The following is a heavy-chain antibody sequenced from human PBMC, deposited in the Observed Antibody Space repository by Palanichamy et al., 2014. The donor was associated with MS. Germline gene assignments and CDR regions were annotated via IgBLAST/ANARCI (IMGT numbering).Heavy chain of an antibody. D-gene: IGHD4-17*01. CDR2: ISSSGRTI. Sequence: EVQLVESGGGLVQPGGSLRLSCAASGFTFNNYGMHWVRQAPGKGLEWISKISSSGRTIYYADSVKGRFTTSRDNARNSLLLQMNSLRDEDTALYYCARDSAVTTLSWFDPWGQGTLVIVSS. CDR1: GFTFNNYG. CDR3: ARDSAVTTLSWFDP. V-gene: IGHV3-48*02. J-gene: IGHJ5*02.